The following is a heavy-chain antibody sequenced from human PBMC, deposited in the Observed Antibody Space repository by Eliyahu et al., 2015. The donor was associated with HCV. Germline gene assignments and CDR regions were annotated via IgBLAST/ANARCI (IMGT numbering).Heavy chain of an antibody. V-gene: IGHV3-74*01. CDR3: ARGVAAAGTDSLRYFDY. CDR2: IXSDGSXT. J-gene: IGHJ4*02. D-gene: IGHD6-13*01. CDR1: GFTFSXYG. Sequence: EVQLVESGGGLVQPGGSLRLSXAASGFTFSXYGMYWVRQAPGXGLXXVSRIXSDGSXTNYADSVKGRLTISRDNAKNTLYLQMNSLRAEDTAVYYCARGVAAAGTDSLRYFDYWGQGTLVTVSS.